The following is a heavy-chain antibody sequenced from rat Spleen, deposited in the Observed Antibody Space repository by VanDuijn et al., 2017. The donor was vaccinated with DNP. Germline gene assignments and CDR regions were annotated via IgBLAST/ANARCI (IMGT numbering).Heavy chain of an antibody. CDR2: ISPSGART. CDR1: GFTFSNFG. J-gene: IGHJ1*01. Sequence: EVQLVESGGDLVQPGRSLKLSCATSGFTFSNFGMHWLRQARTKGLEWVASISPSGARTYYRDSVKGRFTISRDDAKSTLCLQMDSLRSEDTATYYCSTRRDGPLYWYFDFWGPGTMVTVSS. CDR3: STRRDGPLYWYFDF. V-gene: IGHV5-19*01. D-gene: IGHD3-1*01.